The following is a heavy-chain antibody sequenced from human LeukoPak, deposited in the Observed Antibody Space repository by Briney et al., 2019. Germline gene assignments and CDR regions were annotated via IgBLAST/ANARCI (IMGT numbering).Heavy chain of an antibody. Sequence: SETLSLTCTVSGGSISSGGYSWTWIRQHPGKGLEWIGYIYYSGSTYYNPSLKSRVSILVDTSKNQFSLKLSSVTAADTAVYYCARVLGQLGGNWFDPWGQGTLVTVSS. V-gene: IGHV4-31*03. D-gene: IGHD6-6*01. J-gene: IGHJ5*02. CDR2: IYYSGST. CDR3: ARVLGQLGGNWFDP. CDR1: GGSISSGGYS.